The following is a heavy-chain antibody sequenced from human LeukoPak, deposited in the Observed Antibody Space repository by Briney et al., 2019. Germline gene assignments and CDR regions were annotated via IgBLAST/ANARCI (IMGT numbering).Heavy chain of an antibody. J-gene: IGHJ5*02. D-gene: IGHD5-18*01. CDR2: IFYSGRT. CDR3: GRGSRMWGYSVNLGSRWFDP. CDR1: GGSISTYF. V-gene: IGHV4-59*12. Sequence: SETLSLTCTVSGGSISTYFWNWIRQPPGKGLEWIGYIFYSGRTNYNPSLKSRVTLSVDTSKHQFALMLSYVTGGDSARYYLGRGSRMWGYSVNLGSRWFDPWGQGTLVTVSS.